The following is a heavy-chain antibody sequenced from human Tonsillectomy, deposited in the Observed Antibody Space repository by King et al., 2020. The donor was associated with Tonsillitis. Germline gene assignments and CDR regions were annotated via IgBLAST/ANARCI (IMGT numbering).Heavy chain of an antibody. CDR2: IYYTGST. D-gene: IGHD3-10*01. CDR1: GGSISNYY. J-gene: IGHJ4*02. CDR3: ARGWGGYGAGGLSDY. V-gene: IGHV4-59*01. Sequence: VQLQESGPGLVKPSETLSLTCTVSGGSISNYYWSWIRQPPGKGLEWIGYIYYTGSTNYNPSLKSRVTISVDTSKNQFSLMLISVTAADTALYYCARGWGGYGAGGLSDYWGQGTLVTVSS.